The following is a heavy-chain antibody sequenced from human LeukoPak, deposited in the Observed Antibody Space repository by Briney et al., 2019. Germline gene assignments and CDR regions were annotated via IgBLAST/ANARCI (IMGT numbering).Heavy chain of an antibody. D-gene: IGHD3-22*01. CDR2: IWYDGSNK. Sequence: GRSLRLSCAASGFTFSSYGMHWVRQAPGKGLEWVAVIWYDGSNKYYADSVKGRLTISRDNSKNTLYLQMNSLRAEDTAVYYCARDSVVVTHNWFDPWGQGTLVTVSS. J-gene: IGHJ5*02. CDR1: GFTFSSYG. V-gene: IGHV3-33*01. CDR3: ARDSVVVTHNWFDP.